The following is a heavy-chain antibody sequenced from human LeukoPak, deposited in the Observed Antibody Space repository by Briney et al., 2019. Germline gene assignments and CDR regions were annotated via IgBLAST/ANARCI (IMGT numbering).Heavy chain of an antibody. J-gene: IGHJ6*03. V-gene: IGHV4-39*01. CDR3: ARVAGDYGHYYYYYYMDV. Sequence: SETLSLTCTVSGGSISSSSYYWGWIRQPPGKGLEWIGSIYYSGSTYYNPSLKSRVTISVDTSKNQFSLKLSSVTAADTAVYYCARVAGDYGHYYYYYYMDVWGKGTTVTISS. CDR1: GGSISSSSYY. D-gene: IGHD4-17*01. CDR2: IYYSGST.